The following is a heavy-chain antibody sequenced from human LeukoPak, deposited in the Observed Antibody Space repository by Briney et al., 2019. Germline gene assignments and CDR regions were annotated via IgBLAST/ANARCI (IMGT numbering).Heavy chain of an antibody. J-gene: IGHJ4*02. D-gene: IGHD1-14*01. Sequence: GGSLRLSCAASGFTFSSYGMHWVRQAPGKGLEWVAVIWYDGSNKYYADSVKGRFTISSDNSKNTLYLQMNSLRAEDTAVHYCAKDSGLYYFDYWGQGTLVTVSS. CDR2: IWYDGSNK. CDR1: GFTFSSYG. CDR3: AKDSGLYYFDY. V-gene: IGHV3-33*06.